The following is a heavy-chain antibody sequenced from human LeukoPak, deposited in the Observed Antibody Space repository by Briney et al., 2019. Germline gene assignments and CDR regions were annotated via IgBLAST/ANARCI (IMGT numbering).Heavy chain of an antibody. CDR1: GFTFSSYA. Sequence: PGGSLRLSCAASGFTFSSYAMHWVRQAPGKGLEWVAVISYDGSNKYYADSVKGRFTISRDNSKNTLYLQMNSLRAEDTAVYYCAREVSDYYDSSGYYYFQHWGQGTLVTVSS. D-gene: IGHD3-22*01. CDR3: AREVSDYYDSSGYYYFQH. CDR2: ISYDGSNK. V-gene: IGHV3-30-3*01. J-gene: IGHJ1*01.